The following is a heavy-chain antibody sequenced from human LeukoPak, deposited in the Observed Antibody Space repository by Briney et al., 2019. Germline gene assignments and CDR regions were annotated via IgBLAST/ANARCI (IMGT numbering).Heavy chain of an antibody. Sequence: GGSLRLSCAASGFTFSSYSMNWVRQAPGKGLEWVAVISYDGSNKYYADSVKGRFTISRDNSKNTLYLQMNSLRAEDTAVYYCAREGRGHIVVVVAASNYFDYWGQGTLVTVSS. CDR2: ISYDGSNK. V-gene: IGHV3-30*03. CDR1: GFTFSSYS. D-gene: IGHD2-15*01. J-gene: IGHJ4*02. CDR3: AREGRGHIVVVVAASNYFDY.